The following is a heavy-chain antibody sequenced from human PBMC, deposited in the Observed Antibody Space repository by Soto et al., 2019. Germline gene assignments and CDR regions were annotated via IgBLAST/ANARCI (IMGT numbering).Heavy chain of an antibody. V-gene: IGHV3-21*01. D-gene: IGHD6-6*01. CDR3: ARMCRWSTAALKAPLES. CDR1: GFTFSSNS. J-gene: IGHJ4*02. CDR2: ISSNSNYV. Sequence: PGGSLRLSCAASGFTFSSNSMIWVRQAPGKGLEWVSSISSNSNYVYYADSVKGRFTISRDNAKNSLFLQMSSLRPDDTDVYYCARMCRWSTAALKAPLESWGQGSLVTVSS.